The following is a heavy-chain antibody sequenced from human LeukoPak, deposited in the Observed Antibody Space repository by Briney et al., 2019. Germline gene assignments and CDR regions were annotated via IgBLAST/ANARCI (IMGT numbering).Heavy chain of an antibody. CDR2: INPNSGGT. V-gene: IGHV1-2*02. CDR3: ARGPSTTVTNRNYFDY. D-gene: IGHD4-11*01. J-gene: IGHJ4*02. CDR1: GYTFTSYD. Sequence: ASVKVSCKASGYTFTSYDINWVRQATGQGLEWMGWINPNSGGTNYAQKFQGRVTMTRDTSISTAYMELSRLRSDDTAVSYCARGPSTTVTNRNYFDYWGQGTLVTVSS.